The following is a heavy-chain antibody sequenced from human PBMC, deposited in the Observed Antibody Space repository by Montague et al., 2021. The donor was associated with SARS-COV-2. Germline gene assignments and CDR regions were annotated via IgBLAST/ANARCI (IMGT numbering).Heavy chain of an antibody. J-gene: IGHJ4*02. CDR3: ARSSVVRGVSLDY. D-gene: IGHD3-10*01. V-gene: IGHV2-70*11. CDR2: IDWXDDK. CDR1: GFSLSTSGMC. Sequence: PALVKPTQTLTLTCTFSGFSLSTSGMCVSWIRQPPGKALEWLARIDWXDDKHHSTSLKTRLTTSKDTSKNQVVLTMTNMDPVDTATYYCARSSVVRGVSLDYWGQGTLVTVSS.